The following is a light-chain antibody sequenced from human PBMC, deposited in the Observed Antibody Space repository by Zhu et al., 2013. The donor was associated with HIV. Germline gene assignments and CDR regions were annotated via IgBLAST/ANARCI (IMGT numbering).Light chain of an antibody. CDR1: QGISNY. CDR3: QQYGNSPGYT. J-gene: IGKJ2*01. V-gene: IGKV1-27*01. CDR2: AAF. Sequence: DIQMTQSPSSLSASVGDTVTITCRASQGISNYLAWYQQKPGKVPKLLIYAAFNLQSGVPSRFSGSGSGTDFTLTINSLQPEDVATYFCQQYGNSPGYTFGQGPNLEIK.